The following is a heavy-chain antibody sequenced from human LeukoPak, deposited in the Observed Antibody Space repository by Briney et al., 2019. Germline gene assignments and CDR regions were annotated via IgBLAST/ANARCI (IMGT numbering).Heavy chain of an antibody. Sequence: PGGSLRLSCAASGFTFSDYYMSWIRQAPGKGLEWVSYISSSSSYTSYADSVKGRFTISRDNAKNSLYLQMNSLRAEDTAVYYCARDWRGRFHPNYGMDVWGQGTTVTVSS. J-gene: IGHJ6*02. V-gene: IGHV3-11*06. CDR3: ARDWRGRFHPNYGMDV. CDR2: ISSSSSYT. D-gene: IGHD3-3*01. CDR1: GFTFSDYY.